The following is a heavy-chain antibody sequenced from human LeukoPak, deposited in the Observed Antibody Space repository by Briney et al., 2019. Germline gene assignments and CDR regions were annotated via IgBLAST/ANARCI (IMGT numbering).Heavy chain of an antibody. CDR1: GYTFTSYY. V-gene: IGHV1-24*01. D-gene: IGHD4-17*01. CDR3: AYGRKYASFDY. J-gene: IGHJ4*02. CDR2: FDPEDGET. Sequence: ASVKVSCKASGYTFTSYYMHWVRQAPGKGLEWMGGFDPEDGETIYAQKFQGRVTMTEDTSTDTAYMELSSLRSEDTAVYYRAYGRKYASFDYWGQGTLVTVSS.